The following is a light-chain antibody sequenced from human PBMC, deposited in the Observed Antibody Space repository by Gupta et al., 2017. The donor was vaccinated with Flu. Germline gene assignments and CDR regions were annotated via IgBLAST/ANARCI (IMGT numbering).Light chain of an antibody. CDR1: SSNIGNNY. Sequence: KVTSSCSGSSSNIGNNYVSWYQQFPGTAPKLLIYETNRRPSGIPDRFSGSKSGTSATLGITGLQTGDEADYYCASWDNRLSATVFGGGTKVTVL. CDR2: ETN. V-gene: IGLV1-51*02. J-gene: IGLJ3*02. CDR3: ASWDNRLSATV.